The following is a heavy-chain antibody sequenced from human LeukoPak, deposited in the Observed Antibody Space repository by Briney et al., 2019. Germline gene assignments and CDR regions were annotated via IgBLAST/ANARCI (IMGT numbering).Heavy chain of an antibody. CDR1: GYTFSGYY. J-gene: IGHJ4*02. D-gene: IGHD1-26*01. Sequence: AXVKVSCKASGYTFSGYYMHWVRQAPGEGIEWMGWINPNSGGTNYAKKFKGRVTMNRDTSISTAYLELSMLRSDDTAVYYCARDMYSGSYQPFDYWGQGALVTVSS. V-gene: IGHV1-2*02. CDR3: ARDMYSGSYQPFDY. CDR2: INPNSGGT.